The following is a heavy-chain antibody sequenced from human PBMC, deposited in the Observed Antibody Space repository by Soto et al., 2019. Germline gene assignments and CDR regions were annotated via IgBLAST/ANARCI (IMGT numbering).Heavy chain of an antibody. V-gene: IGHV4-61*01. J-gene: IGHJ4*02. CDR3: ARDLAYFDS. CDR2: VYHTGRT. CDR1: GGSFKSGSYS. Sequence: NPSETLSLTCTVSGGSFKSGSYSWSWIRQPPGKGLEWIGYVYHTGRTSYNPSLKSRVSISMDTSKNQFSLNLDSVTAADTAVYFCARDLAYFDSWGQGTLVTVSS.